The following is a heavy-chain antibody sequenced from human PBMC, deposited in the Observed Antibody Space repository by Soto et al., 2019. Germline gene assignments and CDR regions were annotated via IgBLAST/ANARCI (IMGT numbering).Heavy chain of an antibody. CDR1: GGTFSSYA. V-gene: IGHV5-51*01. D-gene: IGHD3-22*01. J-gene: IGHJ4*02. CDR2: IYPGDSDT. Sequence: GASVKGSCKASGGTFSSYAISWVRQAPGQGLEWMGIIYPGDSDTRYSPSFQGQVTISADKSISTAYLQWSSLKASDTAMYYCARRLSYYDSSGYSYYFDYWGQGTLVTVSS. CDR3: ARRLSYYDSSGYSYYFDY.